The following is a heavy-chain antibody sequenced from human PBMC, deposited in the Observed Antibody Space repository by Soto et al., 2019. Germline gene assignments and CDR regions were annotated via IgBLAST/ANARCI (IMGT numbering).Heavy chain of an antibody. D-gene: IGHD1-26*01. Sequence: SETLSLTCTVYGGSIYTYSWTWIRQPAGKGLEWIGHIYPSGSTNYNPSLKSRVSMSVDTSKNQFSLKLSSVTAADTAVYYCATIVGANDYWGQGTLVTVSS. CDR1: GGSIYTYS. CDR3: ATIVGANDY. J-gene: IGHJ4*02. V-gene: IGHV4-4*07. CDR2: IYPSGST.